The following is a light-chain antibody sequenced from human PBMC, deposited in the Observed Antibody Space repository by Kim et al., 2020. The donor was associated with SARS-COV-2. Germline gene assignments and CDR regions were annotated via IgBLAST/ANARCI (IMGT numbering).Light chain of an antibody. CDR2: GAS. CDR1: QSVGSD. V-gene: IGKV3-15*01. CDR3: QQYNKWPPRA. J-gene: IGKJ1*01. Sequence: IVMTQSPATLSLSPGERATISCRASQSVGSDLAWYQHKPGQAPRLLIYGASTRSTDIPARFSGSGSGTEFTLTINSLQSEDFAVYYCQQYNKWPPRAFGQGTKVDIK.